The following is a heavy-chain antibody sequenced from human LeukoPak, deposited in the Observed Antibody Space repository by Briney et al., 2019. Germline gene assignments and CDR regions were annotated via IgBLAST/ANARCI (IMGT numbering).Heavy chain of an antibody. V-gene: IGHV3-48*03. CDR1: GFTFSNYE. CDR2: ISSSGYTI. J-gene: IGHJ6*03. CDR3: AGEGPGGSGSYYGDYYYYMDV. Sequence: GGSLRLSCAASGFTFSNYEMNWVRQAPGKGLEWVSYISSSGYTIRNADSVKGRFTISRDNAKNSLYLQMNSLRAEDTAVYYCAGEGPGGSGSYYGDYYYYMDVWGKGTTVTISS. D-gene: IGHD3-10*01.